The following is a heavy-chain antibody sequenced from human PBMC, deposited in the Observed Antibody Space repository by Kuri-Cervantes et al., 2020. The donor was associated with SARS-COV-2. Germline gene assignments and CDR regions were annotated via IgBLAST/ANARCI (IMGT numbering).Heavy chain of an antibody. CDR1: GGSIGSSSYY. J-gene: IGHJ4*02. D-gene: IGHD3-3*01. V-gene: IGHV4-39*01. CDR3: ARLVPYYDFWSGSYYFDY. Sequence: ESLKISCTVSGGSIGSSSYYWGWIRQPPGKGLEWIGSIYYSGSTYYNPSLKSRVTISVDTSKNQFSLKLSSVTAADTAVYYCARLVPYYDFWSGSYYFDYWGQGTLVTVSS. CDR2: IYYSGST.